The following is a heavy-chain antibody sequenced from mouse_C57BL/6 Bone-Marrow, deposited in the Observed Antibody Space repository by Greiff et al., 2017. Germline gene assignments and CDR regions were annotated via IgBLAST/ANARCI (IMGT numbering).Heavy chain of an antibody. V-gene: IGHV5-17*01. Sequence: EVKVEESGGGLVKPGGSLKLSCAASGFTFSDYGMHWVRQAPETGLEWVAYISSGSSTIYYADTVKGRFTISRDNAKNTLFLQMTSLRSEDTAMYYCARHYGEGWFAYWGQGTLVTVSA. CDR3: ARHYGEGWFAY. J-gene: IGHJ3*01. CDR2: ISSGSSTI. D-gene: IGHD1-1*02. CDR1: GFTFSDYG.